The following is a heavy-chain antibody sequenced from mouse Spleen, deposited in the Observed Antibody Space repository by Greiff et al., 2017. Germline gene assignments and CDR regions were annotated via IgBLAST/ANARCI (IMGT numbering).Heavy chain of an antibody. D-gene: IGHD2-3*01. V-gene: IGHV1-55*01. J-gene: IGHJ3*01. CDR1: GYTFTSYW. CDR2: IYPGSGST. CDR3: ARWGDGYFAGFAY. Sequence: QVQLQQSGAELVKPGASVKMSCKASGYTFTSYWITWVKQRPGQGLEWIGDIYPGSGSTNYNEKFKSKATLTVDTSSSTAYMQLSSLTSEDSAVYYCARWGDGYFAGFAYWGQGTLVTVSA.